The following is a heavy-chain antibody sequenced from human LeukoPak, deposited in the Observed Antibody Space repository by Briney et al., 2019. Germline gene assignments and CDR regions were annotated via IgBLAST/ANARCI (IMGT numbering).Heavy chain of an antibody. CDR3: AKDPSLRVSLPV. D-gene: IGHD3-3*01. CDR2: ISYDGNNK. J-gene: IGHJ4*02. Sequence: GGSLRLSCAASGFIFNNYGMHWVRQAPGKGLEWVALISYDGNNKYYADSVKGRFTISRDNSKNTLYLQMSSLRAEDTAVYYCAKDPSLRVSLPVWGQGTLVTVSS. CDR1: GFIFNNYG. V-gene: IGHV3-30*18.